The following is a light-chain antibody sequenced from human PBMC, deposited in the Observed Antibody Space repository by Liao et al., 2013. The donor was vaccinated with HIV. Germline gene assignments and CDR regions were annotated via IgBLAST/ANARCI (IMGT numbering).Light chain of an antibody. V-gene: IGLV3-1*01. CDR1: KLGDKY. Sequence: SYELTQPPSVSVSPGQTASITCSGDKLGDKYACWYQQKPGQSPVLVTYQDSKRPSGIPERFSGSSSGNTATLTISRVEVGDEADYYCQVWDSDSDHFVFGSGTKVTVL. CDR3: QVWDSDSDHFV. CDR2: QDS. J-gene: IGLJ1*01.